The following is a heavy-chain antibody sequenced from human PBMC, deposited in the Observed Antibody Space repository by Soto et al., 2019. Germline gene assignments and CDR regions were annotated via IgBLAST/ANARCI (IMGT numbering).Heavy chain of an antibody. V-gene: IGHV3-72*01. Sequence: EVQLVESGGGLVQPGGSLRLSCAASGFTFSDHYVDWVRQAPGEGLEWIGRSRNKANSYSTEYAASVKGRFTISRDGSKNSRYLQMNSLKTEDTAVYYCARSPAAVPGIFDYWGQGTLVTVSS. CDR1: GFTFSDHY. CDR3: ARSPAAVPGIFDY. J-gene: IGHJ4*02. CDR2: SRNKANSYST. D-gene: IGHD6-19*01.